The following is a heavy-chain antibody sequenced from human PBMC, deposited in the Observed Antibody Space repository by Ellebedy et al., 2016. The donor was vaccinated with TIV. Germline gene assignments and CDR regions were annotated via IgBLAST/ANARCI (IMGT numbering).Heavy chain of an antibody. CDR2: INNNGGNT. V-gene: IGHV3-64D*06. D-gene: IGHD2-21*02. CDR1: GFTVSSFF. CDR3: VKDRGDIIRDFDY. Sequence: GESLKISCAASGFTVSSFFMTWVRQAPGKGLEYVSAINNNGGNTYYADSVKGRFTISRDSSKNTLYLQMSSLRPEDTAMYYCVKDRGDIIRDFDYWGQGTLVTVSS. J-gene: IGHJ4*02.